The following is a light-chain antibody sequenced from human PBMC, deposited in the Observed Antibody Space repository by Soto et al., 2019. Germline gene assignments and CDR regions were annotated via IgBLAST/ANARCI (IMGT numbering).Light chain of an antibody. J-gene: IGKJ5*01. CDR1: QSISNY. V-gene: IGKV1-39*01. CDR2: DIS. CDR3: QRSFNSIT. Sequence: DIQMTQSPSSLSASVGDRVTITCRASQSISNYLHWYQQKPGKAPKLLIHDISNLQSGVPSRFTGSGSGTHFILTISSLQPEDFAIYYCQRSFNSITFGQGTRLEMK.